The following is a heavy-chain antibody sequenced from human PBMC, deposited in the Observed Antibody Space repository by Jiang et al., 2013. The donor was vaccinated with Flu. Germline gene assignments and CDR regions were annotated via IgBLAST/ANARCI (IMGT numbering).Heavy chain of an antibody. CDR3: ARDPDTPFVRVFDL. Sequence: QLLEVWGEDLVQPGGVPSRLSCAASGFTFGTYSMNWVRQAPGKGLEWLAYISDTSFTIYYADSVKGRFTISRDNDGNSLYMQMHSLRDEDTAVYYCARDPDTPFVRVFDLWGQGTLITVSS. CDR1: GFTFGTYS. V-gene: IGHV3-48*02. J-gene: IGHJ4*02. CDR2: ISDTSFTI. D-gene: IGHD5-18*01.